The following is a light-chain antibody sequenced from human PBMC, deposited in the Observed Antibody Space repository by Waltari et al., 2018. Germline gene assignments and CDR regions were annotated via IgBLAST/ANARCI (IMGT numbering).Light chain of an antibody. J-gene: IGKJ1*01. CDR2: GTS. CDR3: QHYVSLPVT. V-gene: IGKV3-20*01. Sequence: EIVLTQSPGTLSLSPGERATLSCRASQSIGRSLAWYQQTPGQPPRLLIYGTSNRATGIPDRFSGGGSATDFSLTISRLEPEDVAMYYCQHYVSLPVTFGQGTKVEIK. CDR1: QSIGRS.